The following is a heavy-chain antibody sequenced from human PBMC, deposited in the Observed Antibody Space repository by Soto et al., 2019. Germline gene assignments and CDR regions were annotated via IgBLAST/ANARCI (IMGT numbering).Heavy chain of an antibody. CDR2: IYHSGST. J-gene: IGHJ5*02. Sequence: SETLSLTCAVSGYSISSGYYWGWIRQPPGKGLEWIGSIYHSGSTYCNPSLKSRVTISVDTSKNQFSLQLSSVTAADTAVYYCARDPGNDWFDPWGQGNLVTVSS. CDR1: GYSISSGYY. V-gene: IGHV4-38-2*02. D-gene: IGHD1-1*01. CDR3: ARDPGNDWFDP.